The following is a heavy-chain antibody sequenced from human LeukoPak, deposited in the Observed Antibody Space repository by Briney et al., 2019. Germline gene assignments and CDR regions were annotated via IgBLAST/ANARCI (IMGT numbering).Heavy chain of an antibody. J-gene: IGHJ6*03. V-gene: IGHV1-18*01. CDR3: ARVRLYYYGSGSHYGVYYYMDV. Sequence: ASVKVSCKASGYTFTSYGISWVRQAPGQGLEWMGWISAYNGNTNYAQKLQGRVTMTTDTSTSTAYMELRSLRSDDTAVYYCARVRLYYYGSGSHYGVYYYMDVWGKGTTVTVSS. CDR1: GYTFTSYG. D-gene: IGHD3-10*01. CDR2: ISAYNGNT.